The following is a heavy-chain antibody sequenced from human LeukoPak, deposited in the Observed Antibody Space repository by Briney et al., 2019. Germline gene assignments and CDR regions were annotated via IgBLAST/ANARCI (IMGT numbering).Heavy chain of an antibody. D-gene: IGHD5-18*01. CDR2: IYYSGST. V-gene: IGHV4-31*03. CDR1: GGSISSGGYY. Sequence: KPSETLSLTCTVSGGSISSGGYYWSWIRQHPGKGLEWIGYIYYSGSTYYNPSLKSRVTISVDTSKNQFSLKLSSVTAADTAVYYCASRTPQVDTAMGYYYGMDVWGQGTTVTVSS. J-gene: IGHJ6*02. CDR3: ASRTPQVDTAMGYYYGMDV.